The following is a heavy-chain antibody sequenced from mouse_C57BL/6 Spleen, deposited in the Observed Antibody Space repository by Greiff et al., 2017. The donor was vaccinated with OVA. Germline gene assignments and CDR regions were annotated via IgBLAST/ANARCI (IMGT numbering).Heavy chain of an antibody. J-gene: IGHJ4*01. CDR2: ISGGGGNT. D-gene: IGHD4-1*01. V-gene: IGHV5-9*01. CDR3: ARRPSGMGYAMDY. CDR1: GFTFSSYT. Sequence: DVKLVESGGGLVKPGGSLKLSCAASGFTFSSYTMSWVRQTPEKRLEWVATISGGGGNTYYPDSVKGRFTISRDNAKNTLYLQMSSLRSEDTALYYCARRPSGMGYAMDYWGQGTSVTVSS.